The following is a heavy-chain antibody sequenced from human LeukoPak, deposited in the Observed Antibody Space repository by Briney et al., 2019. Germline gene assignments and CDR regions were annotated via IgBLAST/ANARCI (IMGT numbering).Heavy chain of an antibody. D-gene: IGHD1-1*01. Sequence: SETLSLTCTVSGGSISSSSYYWGWIRQPPGKGLEWIGSIYYSGSTYYNPSLKSRVTISVDTSKNQFSLNLSSVTAADTAVYYCAREGDWNDLDYWGQGTLVTVSS. V-gene: IGHV4-39*02. CDR2: IYYSGST. CDR3: AREGDWNDLDY. CDR1: GGSISSSSYY. J-gene: IGHJ4*02.